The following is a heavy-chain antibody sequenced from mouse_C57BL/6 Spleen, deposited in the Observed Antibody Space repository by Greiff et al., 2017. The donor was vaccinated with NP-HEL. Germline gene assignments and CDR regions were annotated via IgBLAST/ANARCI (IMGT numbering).Heavy chain of an antibody. Sequence: QVQLKESGAELVRPGTSVKMSCKASGYTFTNYWIGWAKQRPGHGLEWIGDIYPGGGYTNYNEKFKGKATLTADKSSSKAYMQFSSLTSEDSAIYYCARKEAGTYDYWGQGTTLTVSS. J-gene: IGHJ2*01. CDR1: GYTFTNYW. D-gene: IGHD4-1*01. CDR2: IYPGGGYT. V-gene: IGHV1-63*01. CDR3: ARKEAGTYDY.